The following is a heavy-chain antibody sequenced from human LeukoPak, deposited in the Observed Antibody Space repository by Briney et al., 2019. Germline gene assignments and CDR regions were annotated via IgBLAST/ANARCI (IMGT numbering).Heavy chain of an antibody. D-gene: IGHD3-10*01. CDR1: GGTFSSYA. V-gene: IGHV1-69*05. J-gene: IGHJ3*02. Sequence: ASVKVSCKASGGTFSSYAISWVRQAPGQGLEWMGGIIPIFGTANYAQKFQGRVTMTTDTSTSTAYMELRSLRSDDTAVYYCASITMVRGYPDAFDIWGQGTMVTVSS. CDR3: ASITMVRGYPDAFDI. CDR2: IIPIFGTA.